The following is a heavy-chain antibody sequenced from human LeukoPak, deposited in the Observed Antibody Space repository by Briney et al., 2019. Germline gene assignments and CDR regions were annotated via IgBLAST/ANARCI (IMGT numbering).Heavy chain of an antibody. V-gene: IGHV3-66*01. CDR1: GFTVSSSY. J-gene: IGHJ1*01. D-gene: IGHD3-10*01. CDR2: IYSGGST. Sequence: GGSLRLSCAASGFTVSSSYMSWVRQAPGKGLEWVSVIYSGGSTYYADSVKGRFTISRDNSKNTLYLQMNSLRAEDTAVYYCASASITMLEYFQHWGQGTLVTVSS. CDR3: ASASITMLEYFQH.